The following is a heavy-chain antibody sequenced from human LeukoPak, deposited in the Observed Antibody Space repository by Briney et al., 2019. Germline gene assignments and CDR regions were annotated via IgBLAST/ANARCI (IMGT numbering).Heavy chain of an antibody. V-gene: IGHV1-46*01. CDR2: INPSGGST. J-gene: IGHJ4*02. D-gene: IGHD3-9*01. CDR1: GYTFTSYY. Sequence: ASVKVSCKASGYTFTSYYMHWVRQAPGQGLEWMGIINPSGGSTSYAQKFQGRVTMTRDTSTSTVYMELSSLRSEDTAVYYCAKDLVMWILTGAHALDSWGQGTLVTVSS. CDR3: AKDLVMWILTGAHALDS.